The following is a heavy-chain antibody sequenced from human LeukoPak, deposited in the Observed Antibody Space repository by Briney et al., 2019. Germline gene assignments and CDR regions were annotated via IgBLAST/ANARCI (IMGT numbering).Heavy chain of an antibody. CDR3: ARFAVVGNRPGIAAAGTPPDFDY. V-gene: IGHV3-30*03. D-gene: IGHD6-13*01. J-gene: IGHJ4*02. CDR1: GFTFSSYG. CDR2: ISYDGSNK. Sequence: GGSLRLSCAASGFTFSSYGMHWVRQAPGKGLEWVAVISYDGSNKYYADSVKGRFTISRDNSKNTLYLQMNSLRAEDTAVYYCARFAVVGNRPGIAAAGTPPDFDYWGQGTLVTVSS.